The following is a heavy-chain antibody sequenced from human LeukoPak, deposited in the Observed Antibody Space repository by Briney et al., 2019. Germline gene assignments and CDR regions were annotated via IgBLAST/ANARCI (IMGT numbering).Heavy chain of an antibody. CDR3: ARDDNSGSYFGAFDI. CDR2: ISSSGSTI. CDR1: GFTFSDYY. V-gene: IGHV3-11*01. J-gene: IGHJ3*02. Sequence: GGSLRPSCAASGFTFSDYYMSWIRQAPGKGLEWVSYISSSGSTIYYADSVKGRFTISRDNAKNSLYLQMNSLRAEDTAVYYCARDDNSGSYFGAFDIWGQGTMVTVSS. D-gene: IGHD1-26*01.